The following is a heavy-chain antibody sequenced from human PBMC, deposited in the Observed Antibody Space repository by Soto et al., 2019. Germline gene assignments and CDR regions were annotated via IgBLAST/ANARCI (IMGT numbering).Heavy chain of an antibody. V-gene: IGHV1-3*01. CDR2: INAGNGDT. J-gene: IGHJ6*02. Sequence: ASVKVSCKASGGTFSSYAISWVRQAPGQRLEWMGWINAGNGDTKYSQKFQGRVTITRDTSANTAYMELSSLRSEDTAVYYCARTSYGSGTYDMDVWGQGTTVTVSS. D-gene: IGHD3-10*01. CDR1: GGTFSSYA. CDR3: ARTSYGSGTYDMDV.